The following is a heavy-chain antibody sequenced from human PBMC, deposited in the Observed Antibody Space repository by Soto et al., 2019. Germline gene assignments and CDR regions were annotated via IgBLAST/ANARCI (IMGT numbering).Heavy chain of an antibody. J-gene: IGHJ4*02. V-gene: IGHV1-69*01. D-gene: IGHD6-13*01. CDR1: GGTFSSYA. CDR2: IIPIFGTA. CDR3: AREGPAGYSEPPLDY. Sequence: QVQLVQSGAEVKKPGSSVKVSCKASGGTFSSYAISWVRQAPGQGLEWMGGIIPIFGTANYAQKFQGRVTITAAESTGTAYMELSSLRSEDTAVYYCAREGPAGYSEPPLDYWGQGTLVTVSS.